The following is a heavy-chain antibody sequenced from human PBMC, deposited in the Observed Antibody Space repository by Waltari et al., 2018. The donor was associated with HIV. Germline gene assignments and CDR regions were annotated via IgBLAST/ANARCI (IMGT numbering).Heavy chain of an antibody. D-gene: IGHD3-16*01. CDR1: GFNFREYD. CDR3: ATYTFSFLDY. V-gene: IGHV3-23*01. Sequence: VQLLESGGGLVRPGGYVRFSCAAYGFNFREYDMAWGRQAPGRGLECVSGSTGSGDKTFHMDSVNGRFTISRDNSKKTVTLHMRTLRDDDTALYYCATYTFSFLDYWGPGTPVTVSS. J-gene: IGHJ4*02. CDR2: STGSGDKT.